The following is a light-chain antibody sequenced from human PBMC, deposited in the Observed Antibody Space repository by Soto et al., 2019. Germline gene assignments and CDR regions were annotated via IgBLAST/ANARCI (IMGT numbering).Light chain of an antibody. CDR2: KAS. CDR1: QTISSW. CDR3: QHYNSYAEA. Sequence: DIQITQSPSTLSGAVGDRGTITCRASQTISSWFAWYQQKPVKSRKLLIYKASTLKSGVPSRFSGSGSGTEFSLTISCLHHDDFATYYCQHYNSYAEAFGQGNKV. V-gene: IGKV1-5*03. J-gene: IGKJ1*01.